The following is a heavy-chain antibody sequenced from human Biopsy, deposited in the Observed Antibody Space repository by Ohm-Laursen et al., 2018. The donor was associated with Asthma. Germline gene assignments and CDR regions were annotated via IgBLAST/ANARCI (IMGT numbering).Heavy chain of an antibody. CDR3: ARTYFDFLTGQVHDAFAM. J-gene: IGHJ3*02. D-gene: IGHD3-9*01. CDR1: GYTFINYA. Sequence: ASVKVSCKVSGYTFINYAIHWVRQAPGHSLEWMGWINAANGNTKYSQKFQGRLTISRDTSASTAYMDLSSLRSEGTAVYYCARTYFDFLTGQVHDAFAMWGQGTMVTVSS. V-gene: IGHV1-3*01. CDR2: INAANGNT.